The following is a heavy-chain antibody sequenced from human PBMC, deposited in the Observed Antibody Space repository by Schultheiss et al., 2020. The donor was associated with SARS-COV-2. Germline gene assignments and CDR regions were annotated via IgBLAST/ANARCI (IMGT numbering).Heavy chain of an antibody. CDR2: IYYSGST. CDR3: ARLLAGGAALDY. V-gene: IGHV4-61*08. CDR1: GGSISSGGYY. Sequence: SETLSLTCTVSGGSISSGGYYWSWIRQHPGKGLEWIGYIYYSGSTNYNPSLKSRVTMSVDTSKNQFSLKLSSVTAADTAVYYCARLLAGGAALDYWGQGTLVIVSS. D-gene: IGHD3-3*01. J-gene: IGHJ4*02.